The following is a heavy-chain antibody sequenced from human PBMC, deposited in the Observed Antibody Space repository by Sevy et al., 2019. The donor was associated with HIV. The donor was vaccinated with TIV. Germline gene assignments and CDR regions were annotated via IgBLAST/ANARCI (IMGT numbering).Heavy chain of an antibody. D-gene: IGHD5-12*01. CDR3: VRGRLIVARERWFDP. CDR1: GDSMSSGAYY. J-gene: IGHJ5*02. V-gene: IGHV4-31*03. CDR2: IYYTGST. Sequence: SETLSLTCTVSGDSMSSGAYYWSWIRQHPGKGLEWIGYIYYTGSTYYNPSLKSRVVISLDTSKNQFSLKVSSVTAADTAVYYCVRGRLIVARERWFDPWGQGIRVTVSS.